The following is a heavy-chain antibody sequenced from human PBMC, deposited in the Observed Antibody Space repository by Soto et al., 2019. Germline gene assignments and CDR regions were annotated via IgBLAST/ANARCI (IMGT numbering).Heavy chain of an antibody. V-gene: IGHV1-69*13. D-gene: IGHD6-19*01. J-gene: IGHJ4*02. CDR2: IIPIFGTA. Sequence: GASVKVSCKACGGTFSSYAISWVRQAPGQGLEWMGGIIPIFGTANYAQKFQGRVTITADESTSTAYMELSSLRSEDTAVYYCASQRDSSGWYEPFDYWGQGTLVTVSS. CDR3: ASQRDSSGWYEPFDY. CDR1: GGTFSSYA.